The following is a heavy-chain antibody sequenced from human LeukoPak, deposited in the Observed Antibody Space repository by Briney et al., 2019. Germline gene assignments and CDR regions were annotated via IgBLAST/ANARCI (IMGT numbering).Heavy chain of an antibody. Sequence: PGGSLRLSCAASGFTFSSYAMSWVRQAPGKGLEWVSAISGSGGSTYYADSVKGRFTISRDNSKNTLYLQMNSLRAEDTAVYYCAKDSMASDFWSAYYGSFDYWGQGTLVTVSS. CDR3: AKDSMASDFWSAYYGSFDY. CDR1: GFTFSSYA. D-gene: IGHD3-3*01. CDR2: ISGSGGST. V-gene: IGHV3-23*01. J-gene: IGHJ4*02.